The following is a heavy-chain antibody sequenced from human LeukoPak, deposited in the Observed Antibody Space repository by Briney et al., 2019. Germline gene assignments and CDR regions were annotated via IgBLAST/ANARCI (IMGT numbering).Heavy chain of an antibody. D-gene: IGHD3-22*01. CDR2: IGGSASST. CDR1: GFTFSSYA. J-gene: IGHJ4*02. Sequence: GESLKISFAASGFTFSSYAMSWVRQAPGKGLKWVSAIGGSASSTYYAGSVKGRFTISRDNSKNTLYLQMNSLRAEDTAVYYCAKSDTSGPTAHDYWGQGTLVTVSS. V-gene: IGHV3-23*01. CDR3: AKSDTSGPTAHDY.